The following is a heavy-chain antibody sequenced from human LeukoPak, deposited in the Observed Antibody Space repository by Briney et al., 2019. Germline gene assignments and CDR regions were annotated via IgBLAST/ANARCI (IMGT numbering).Heavy chain of an antibody. D-gene: IGHD1-26*01. Sequence: GGSLRLSCAASGFTFSSYGMHWVRQAPGXXLEWVAVISYDGSNKYYADSVKGRFTISRDNSKNTLYLQMNSLRAEDTAVYYCAKPAGSYYGELSFDYWGQGTLVTVSS. CDR3: AKPAGSYYGELSFDY. CDR1: GFTFSSYG. J-gene: IGHJ4*02. V-gene: IGHV3-30*18. CDR2: ISYDGSNK.